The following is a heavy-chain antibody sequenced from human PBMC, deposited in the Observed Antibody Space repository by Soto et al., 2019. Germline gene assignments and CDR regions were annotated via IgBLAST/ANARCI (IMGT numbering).Heavy chain of an antibody. D-gene: IGHD2-8*01. Sequence: ASVKVSCKASGYAFSNNFMHWVRQAPAQGLEWMGVINPTTGLTSNAQKFQGRITMTSDTSSSTAYMELSSLRSEDTAVYYCARALRNGYFYGMDIWGQVSKVTVS. J-gene: IGHJ6*01. V-gene: IGHV1-46*01. CDR3: ARALRNGYFYGMDI. CDR2: INPTTGLT. CDR1: GYAFSNNF.